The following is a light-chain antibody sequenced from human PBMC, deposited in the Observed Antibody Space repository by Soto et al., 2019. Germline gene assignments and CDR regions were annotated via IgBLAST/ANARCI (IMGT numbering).Light chain of an antibody. CDR2: DAS. CDR1: QSVSNY. J-gene: IGKJ3*01. V-gene: IGKV3-11*01. Sequence: EVVLTQSPATLSLSLGQRATLSCRASQSVSNYLAWYQQKPGQAPRLLIYDASNRANGIPASFSGSGSGTDFTLTISSLEPEDFAVYYGQHRGTFGPGTKVDIK. CDR3: QHRGT.